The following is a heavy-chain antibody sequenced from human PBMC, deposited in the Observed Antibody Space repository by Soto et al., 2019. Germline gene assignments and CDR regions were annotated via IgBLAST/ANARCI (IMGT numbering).Heavy chain of an antibody. Sequence: QVQLVESGGGLVKPGGSLRLSCAASGFTFSDYSMSWIRQAPGKGLEWVSYISSSSSYTNYADSVKGRFTISRDNAKNSLYLQMNSLRAEDTAVYYCARGPFALAAAGPDYWGQGTLVTVSS. CDR2: ISSSSSYT. V-gene: IGHV3-11*05. CDR1: GFTFSDYS. J-gene: IGHJ4*02. CDR3: ARGPFALAAAGPDY. D-gene: IGHD6-13*01.